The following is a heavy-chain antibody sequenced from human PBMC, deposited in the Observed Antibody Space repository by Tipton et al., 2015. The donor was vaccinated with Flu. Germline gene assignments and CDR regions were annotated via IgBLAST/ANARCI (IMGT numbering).Heavy chain of an antibody. CDR1: GYTFTSYG. CDR3: ARDQAVYCGCDCYPRAFDI. V-gene: IGHV1-18*01. J-gene: IGHJ3*02. CDR2: ISAYNGNT. D-gene: IGHD2-21*01. Sequence: QLVQSGAEVKKPGASVKVSCKASGYTFTSYGISWVRRAPGQGLEWMGWISAYNGNTNYAQKLQGRVTMTTDTSTSTAYMELRSLRSDDTAVYYCARDQAVYCGCDCYPRAFDIWGQGTMVTVSS.